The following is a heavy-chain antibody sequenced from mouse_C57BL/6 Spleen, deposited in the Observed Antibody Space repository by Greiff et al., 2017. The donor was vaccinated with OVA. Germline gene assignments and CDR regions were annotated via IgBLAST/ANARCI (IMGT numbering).Heavy chain of an antibody. V-gene: IGHV1-80*01. J-gene: IGHJ2*01. Sequence: QVQLQQSGAELVKPGASVKISCKASGYAFSSYWMNWVKQRPGQGLEWIGQIYPGDGDTNYNGKFKGKATLTADKSSSTAYMQLSSLTSEDSAVYFCARRYSNYEVYFDYWGQGTTLTVSS. CDR3: ARRYSNYEVYFDY. D-gene: IGHD2-5*01. CDR1: GYAFSSYW. CDR2: IYPGDGDT.